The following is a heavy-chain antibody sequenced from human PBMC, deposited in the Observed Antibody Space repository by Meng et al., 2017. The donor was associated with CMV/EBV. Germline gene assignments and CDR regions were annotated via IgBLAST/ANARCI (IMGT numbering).Heavy chain of an antibody. CDR2: IYYSGST. CDR1: GGSISSSSYY. D-gene: IGHD3-22*01. CDR3: ARGVVTMIVVYDP. V-gene: IGHV4-39*07. J-gene: IGHJ5*02. Sequence: QLQRQESGPGLVKPSETLSLTCTVSGGSISSSSYYWGWIRQPPGKGLEWIGSIYYSGSTYYNPSLKSRVTISVDTSKNQFSLKLSSVTAADTAVYYCARGVVTMIVVYDPWGQGTLVTASS.